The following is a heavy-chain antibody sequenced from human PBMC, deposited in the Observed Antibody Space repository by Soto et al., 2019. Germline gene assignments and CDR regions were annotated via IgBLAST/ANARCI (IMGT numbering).Heavy chain of an antibody. Sequence: GASVKVSCKASGYTFTSYGLSWVRQAPGQGLEWMGWISAYNGNTNYAQKLQGRVTMTTDTSASTAYMELRSLRSDDTAVYYCARDRNYYGSGSPTPYDAFDIWGQGTMVTVSS. D-gene: IGHD3-10*01. J-gene: IGHJ3*02. CDR2: ISAYNGNT. CDR3: ARDRNYYGSGSPTPYDAFDI. V-gene: IGHV1-18*04. CDR1: GYTFTSYG.